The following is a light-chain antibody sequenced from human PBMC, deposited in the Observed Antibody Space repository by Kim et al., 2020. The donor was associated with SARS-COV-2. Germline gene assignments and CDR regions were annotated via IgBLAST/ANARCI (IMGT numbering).Light chain of an antibody. J-gene: IGLJ7*01. V-gene: IGLV1-51*01. CDR1: SSNIGNNY. Sequence: GQQVTTSSSGDSSNIGNNYVSWYQQLPGTAPKLLIYDNNKRPSGIPDRFSGSKSGTSATLGITGLQTGDEADYYCGTWDSSLSAAVFGGGTQLTVL. CDR3: GTWDSSLSAAV. CDR2: DNN.